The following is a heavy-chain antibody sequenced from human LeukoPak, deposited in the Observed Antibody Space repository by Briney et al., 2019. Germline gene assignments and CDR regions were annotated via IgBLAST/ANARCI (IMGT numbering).Heavy chain of an antibody. CDR3: ATCRVHRTMLPSLRYFDF. V-gene: IGHV4-61*01. CDR2: VFYSGST. Sequence: PSETLSLTCTVSSASVNSNTFYWTWIRQPPGKRLEWIGNVFYSGSTNYNPSLNSRVTILLDTSKNQFSLKLSSVTAADTAVYYCATCRVHRTMLPSLRYFDFWGQGTLVTVSS. CDR1: SASVNSNTFY. D-gene: IGHD5-18*01. J-gene: IGHJ4*02.